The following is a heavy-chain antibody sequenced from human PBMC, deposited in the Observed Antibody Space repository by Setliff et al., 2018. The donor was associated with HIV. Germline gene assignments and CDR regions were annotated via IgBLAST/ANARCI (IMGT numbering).Heavy chain of an antibody. Sequence: PSETLSLTCTVSGGSITSYYWSWIRQPPGKGLEWIGYISTSGSTNYNPSLKSRVTISVDTSKNHVSLKLTSVTAADTAVYYCAREGLGLFDYWGQGTLVTSPQ. V-gene: IGHV4-4*09. D-gene: IGHD1-26*01. J-gene: IGHJ4*02. CDR2: ISTSGST. CDR3: AREGLGLFDY. CDR1: GGSITSYY.